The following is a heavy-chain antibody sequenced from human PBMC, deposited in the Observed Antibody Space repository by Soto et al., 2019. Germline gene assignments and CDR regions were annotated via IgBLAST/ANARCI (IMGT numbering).Heavy chain of an antibody. CDR1: GGTFGSYS. V-gene: IGHV1-69*01. CDR2: IIPIFGTA. Sequence: QVQLVQSGAEVKKPGSSVKVSCKASGGTFGSYSINWVRQAPGQGLEWMGEIIPIFGTANYAQKFQGRVTITADESTSTAYMELSSLRSEDTPVYYCARDGGRHSGGIDYWGQGTLVTVSS. J-gene: IGHJ4*02. CDR3: ARDGGRHSGGIDY. D-gene: IGHD1-26*01.